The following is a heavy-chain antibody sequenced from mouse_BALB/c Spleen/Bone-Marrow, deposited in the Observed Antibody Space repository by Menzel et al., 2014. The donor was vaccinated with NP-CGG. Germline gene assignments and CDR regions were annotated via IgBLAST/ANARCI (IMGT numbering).Heavy chain of an antibody. Sequence: VKPQESGAELVRPGASVKLSCKASGYTFTSYWINWVKQRPGQGLEWIGNIYPSDSYTNYNQKFKDKATLTVDKSSSTAYMQLSSPTSEDSAVYYCTTGAYWGQGTLVTVSA. J-gene: IGHJ3*01. V-gene: IGHV1-69*02. CDR2: IYPSDSYT. CDR3: TTGAY. CDR1: GYTFTSYW. D-gene: IGHD4-1*01.